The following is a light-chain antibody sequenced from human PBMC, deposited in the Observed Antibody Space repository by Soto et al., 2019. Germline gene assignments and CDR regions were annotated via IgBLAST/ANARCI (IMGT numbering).Light chain of an antibody. J-gene: IGKJ1*01. V-gene: IGKV1-9*01. Sequence: IQLTQSPSSLSASVGDRVTITCRASQDIAIYLAWYQQKPGEAPKLLIYAASTLYGGVPSRFSGSGSGTDFTLTISCLQSEDFATYYCQQYYSYPWTFGQGNKVDIK. CDR2: AAS. CDR1: QDIAIY. CDR3: QQYYSYPWT.